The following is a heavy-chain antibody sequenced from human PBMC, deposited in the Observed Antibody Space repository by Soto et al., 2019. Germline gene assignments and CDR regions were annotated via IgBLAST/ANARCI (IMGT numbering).Heavy chain of an antibody. J-gene: IGHJ6*02. V-gene: IGHV3-23*01. CDR1: GFTFSSYA. D-gene: IGHD4-4*01. CDR3: AKDPLLDYNLVYYYGMDV. CDR2: ISGSGGST. Sequence: EVQLLESGGGLVQPGGSLRLSCAASGFTFSSYAMSWVRQAPGKGLEWVSAISGSGGSTYYADSVKGRFTISRDNSKNTLYLQMNSLRAEDTAVYYCAKDPLLDYNLVYYYGMDVWGQGTTVTVSS.